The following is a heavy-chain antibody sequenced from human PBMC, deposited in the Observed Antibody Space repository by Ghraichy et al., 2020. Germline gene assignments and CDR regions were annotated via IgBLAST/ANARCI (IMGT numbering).Heavy chain of an antibody. CDR3: ARPGIYYYGMDV. V-gene: IGHV3-21*01. Sequence: GGSLRLSCAASGFTFSSYSMNWVRQAPGKGLEWVSSISSSSSYIYYADSVKGRFTISRDNAKNSLYLQMNSLRAEDTAVYYCARPGIYYYGMDVWGQGTTVTVSS. CDR1: GFTFSSYS. CDR2: ISSSSSYI. J-gene: IGHJ6*02.